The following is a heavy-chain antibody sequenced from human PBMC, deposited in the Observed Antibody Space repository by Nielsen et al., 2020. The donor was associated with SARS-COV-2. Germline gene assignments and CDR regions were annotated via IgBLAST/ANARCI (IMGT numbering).Heavy chain of an antibody. V-gene: IGHV4-59*01. Sequence: SETLSLTCTVSGGSISHFYWSWIRQPPGKGLEWIGYIYHYGRTDFNPSLESRATISVDTSKNQLSLKLSSVTAADTAVYYCAKYYYSGLDVWGQGTMVTVSS. CDR2: IYHYGRT. J-gene: IGHJ6*02. CDR1: GGSISHFY. CDR3: AKYYYSGLDV.